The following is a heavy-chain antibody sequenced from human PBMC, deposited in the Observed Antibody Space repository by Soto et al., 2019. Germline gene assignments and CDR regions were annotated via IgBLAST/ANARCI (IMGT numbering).Heavy chain of an antibody. D-gene: IGHD4-17*01. CDR1: TLTLTSYS. Sequence: GESMTLARAPYTLTLTSYSMNLVRQARGKGLNGDSSISSSSSYIYNANSVKGRFTTSRDNGKNSSYLQMDNLGAEDKAVDYCASYVATGYWGQGTLVTVSS. V-gene: IGHV3-21*01. CDR2: ISSSSSYI. J-gene: IGHJ4*02. CDR3: ASYVATGY.